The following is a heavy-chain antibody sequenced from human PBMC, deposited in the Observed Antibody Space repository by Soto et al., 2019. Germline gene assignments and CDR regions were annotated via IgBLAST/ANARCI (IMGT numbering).Heavy chain of an antibody. D-gene: IGHD1-1*01. CDR1: GGFVSSGSYY. V-gene: IGHV4-34*01. CDR2: MSHSGGT. Sequence: QVQLQQWGAGLLKPSETLSLTCAVYGGFVSSGSYYWSWIRQPPGKGLEWIGEMSHSGGTHFNPSLKSRVTISVDTSKKQFSLNIYSVTAADTALYYCARVERVTVTTVVDAFDIWGPGTMVTVSS. J-gene: IGHJ3*02. CDR3: ARVERVTVTTVVDAFDI.